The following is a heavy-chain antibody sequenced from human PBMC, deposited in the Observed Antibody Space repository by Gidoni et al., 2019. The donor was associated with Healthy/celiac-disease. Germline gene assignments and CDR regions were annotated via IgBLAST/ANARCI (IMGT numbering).Heavy chain of an antibody. J-gene: IGHJ4*02. CDR1: GITFSSDA. V-gene: IGHV3-30*01. CDR2: ITYDGSNK. Sequence: QVQLVESGGGVVQPGRSLRLSCAASGITFSSDAMHWVRQAPGQGLGWVAVITYDGSNKYYADSVKGRFTISRDNAKNTLYLQMNSLRAEDTAVYYCASDYGGKKGFNYWSQRTLVTVSS. CDR3: ASDYGGKKGFNY. D-gene: IGHD4-17*01.